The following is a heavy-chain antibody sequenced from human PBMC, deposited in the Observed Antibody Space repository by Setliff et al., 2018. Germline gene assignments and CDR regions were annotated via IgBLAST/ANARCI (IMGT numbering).Heavy chain of an antibody. CDR3: ATNPRKGRSGGYYYDDPYYYYMDV. CDR1: GFTFSNYA. J-gene: IGHJ6*03. V-gene: IGHV3-23*01. D-gene: IGHD3-22*01. CDR2: ITSSGRDT. Sequence: GGSLRLSCATSGFTFSNYAMGWVRQAPGKGLEWVSVITSSGRDTYYTDSVKGRFTISRDNSDNTLYLQVNSLRAEDTAVYYCATNPRKGRSGGYYYDDPYYYYMDVWGKGTTVTVSS.